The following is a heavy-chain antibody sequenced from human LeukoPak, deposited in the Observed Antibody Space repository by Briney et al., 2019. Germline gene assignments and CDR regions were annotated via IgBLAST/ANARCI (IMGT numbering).Heavy chain of an antibody. CDR2: ISAYNGNT. V-gene: IGHV1-18*01. CDR1: GYTFTSYG. J-gene: IGHJ4*02. D-gene: IGHD5-12*01. Sequence: ASVKVSCKASGYTFTSYGISCVRQAPGQGLEWMGWISAYNGNTDYAQKFQGRVTMTTDTATSTAYMELRSLTSDDTAMYYCARSGRGTYYYFDLWGQGTLVTVSS. CDR3: ARSGRGTYYYFDL.